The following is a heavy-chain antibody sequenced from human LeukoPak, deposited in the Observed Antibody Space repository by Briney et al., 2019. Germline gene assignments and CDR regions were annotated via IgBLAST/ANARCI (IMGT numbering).Heavy chain of an antibody. CDR2: IRYDGSNK. V-gene: IGHV3-30*02. CDR3: ARDYDFWGGYYSPTRGYFGY. Sequence: PGGSLRLSCAASGFTFSGSGMHWVRQAPGKGLEWVTFIRYDGSNKYYTDSVKGRFTISRDNSKNTLYLQMDSLRAEDTAVYYCARDYDFWGGYYSPTRGYFGYWGQGTLVTVSS. D-gene: IGHD3-3*01. CDR1: GFTFSGSG. J-gene: IGHJ4*02.